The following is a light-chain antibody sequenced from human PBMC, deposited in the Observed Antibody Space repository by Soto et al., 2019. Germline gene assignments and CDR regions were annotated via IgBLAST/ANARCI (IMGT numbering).Light chain of an antibody. Sequence: DIQMTQSPSSLSSSLGDRVTITCRASQSISSYLNWYQQKPGKAPKLLIYAASSLPSGVPSRFSGSGSGTDFTLTISSLQPEDFAAYYCQQSYSTPYTFGQGTKLEIK. CDR1: QSISSY. V-gene: IGKV1-39*01. CDR2: AAS. CDR3: QQSYSTPYT. J-gene: IGKJ2*01.